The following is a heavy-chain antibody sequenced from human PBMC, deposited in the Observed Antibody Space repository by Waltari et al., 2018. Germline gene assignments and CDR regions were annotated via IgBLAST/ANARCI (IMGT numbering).Heavy chain of an antibody. CDR3: ARDALCGGDCSIHQWAAFDI. V-gene: IGHV3-23*03. CDR1: GGTFSSYA. J-gene: IGHJ3*02. D-gene: IGHD2-21*01. CDR2: IYSGGST. Sequence: VQLVQSGAEVKKPGSSVKVSCKASGGTFSSYAMSWVRQAPGKGLEWVSVIYSGGSTYYADSVKGRFTISRDNSKNTLYLQMNSLRAEDTAVYYCARDALCGGDCSIHQWAAFDIWGQGTMVTVSS.